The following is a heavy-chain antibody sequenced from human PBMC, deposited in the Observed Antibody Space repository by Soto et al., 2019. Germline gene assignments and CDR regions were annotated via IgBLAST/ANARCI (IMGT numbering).Heavy chain of an antibody. D-gene: IGHD3-16*02. CDR3: ARQNYDYIWGSYRRPYYYYYYMDV. CDR2: IYYSGST. Sequence: SETLSLTCTVSGGSISSSSYYWGWIRQPPGKGLEWIGSIYYSGSTYYNPSLKSRVTISVDTSKNQFSLKLSSVTAADTAVYYCARQNYDYIWGSYRRPYYYYYYMDVWGKETTVTVSS. V-gene: IGHV4-39*01. J-gene: IGHJ6*03. CDR1: GGSISSSSYY.